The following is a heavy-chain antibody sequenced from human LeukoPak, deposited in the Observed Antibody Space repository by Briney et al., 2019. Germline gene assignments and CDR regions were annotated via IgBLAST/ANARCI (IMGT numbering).Heavy chain of an antibody. V-gene: IGHV4-4*07. D-gene: IGHD2-2*01. CDR1: GGSIGGYY. CDR3: ARDRRTCSSTSCYEDWFDP. Sequence: KPSETLSLTCTVSGGSIGGYYWSWFRQPAGKGLKWIGRIYTSGSTYYNPSLKSRVIMSVDTSKNQFSLKLNSATAADAAVYYCARDRRTCSSTSCYEDWFDPWGQGTLVTVSS. CDR2: IYTSGST. J-gene: IGHJ5*02.